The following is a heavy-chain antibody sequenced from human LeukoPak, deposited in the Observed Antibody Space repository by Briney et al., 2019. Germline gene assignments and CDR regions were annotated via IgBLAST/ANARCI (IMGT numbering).Heavy chain of an antibody. D-gene: IGHD3-3*01. CDR3: ARVRWITIFGVVPRRDYYFDY. V-gene: IGHV4-30-2*01. Sequence: PSQTLSLTCAVSGGSISSGGYSRSWIRQPPGKGLEWIGYIYHSGSTYYNPSLKSRVTISVDRSKNQFSLKLSSVTAADTAVYYCARVRWITIFGVVPRRDYYFDYWGQGTLVTVSS. CDR1: GGSISSGGYS. J-gene: IGHJ4*02. CDR2: IYHSGST.